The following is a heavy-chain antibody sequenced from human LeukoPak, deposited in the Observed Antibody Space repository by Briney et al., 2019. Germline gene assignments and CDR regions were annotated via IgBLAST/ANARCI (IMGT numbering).Heavy chain of an antibody. D-gene: IGHD6-13*01. J-gene: IGHJ4*02. CDR2: ISYDGSNK. CDR1: GFTFSSYG. CDR3: AKDRGSSWYYFDY. Sequence: GGSLRLSCAASGFTFSSYGMHWGRQAPGKGLEWVAVISYDGSNKYYADSVKGRFTISRDNSKNTLYLQMNSLRAEDTAVYYCAKDRGSSWYYFDYWGQGTLVTVSS. V-gene: IGHV3-30*18.